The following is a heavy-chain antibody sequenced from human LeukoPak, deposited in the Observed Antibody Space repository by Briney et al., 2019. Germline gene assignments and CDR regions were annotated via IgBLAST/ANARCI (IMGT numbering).Heavy chain of an antibody. CDR2: IKEDGSQQ. V-gene: IGHV3-7*01. Sequence: GGSLRLSCAASGFTFSYYWMNWVRQAPGKGLEWVATIKEDGSQQYYVDSVKGRFTISRDNAKNSLYLQMNNLRAEDTAVYYCARSITAITSHWGQGTLVTVSS. CDR3: ARSITAITSH. CDR1: GFTFSYYW. D-gene: IGHD6-13*01. J-gene: IGHJ4*02.